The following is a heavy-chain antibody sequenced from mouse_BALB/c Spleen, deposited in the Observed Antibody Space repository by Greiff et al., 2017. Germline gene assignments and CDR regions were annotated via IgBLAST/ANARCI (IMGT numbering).Heavy chain of an antibody. CDR3: CACCGDRYFDV. V-gene: IGHV14-4*02. CDR1: GFNIKDYY. Sequence: VQLKESGAELVRSGASVKLSCTASGFNIKDYYMHWVKQRPEQGLEWIGWIDPENGDTEYAPKFQGKATMTADTSSNTAYLQLISLTSEDTAVYYCCACCGDRYFDVWGAGTTVTVSS. CDR2: IDPENGDT. J-gene: IGHJ1*01. D-gene: IGHD2-13*01.